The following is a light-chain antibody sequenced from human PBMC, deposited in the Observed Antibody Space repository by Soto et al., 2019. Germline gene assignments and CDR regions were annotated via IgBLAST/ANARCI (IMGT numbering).Light chain of an antibody. V-gene: IGKV1-5*03. CDR2: KAS. CDR1: QSISSW. CDR3: LQYNSYSSIT. J-gene: IGKJ5*01. Sequence: DIQMTQSPSTLSASVGDRVTITCRASQSISSWLAWYQQKPGKAPNLLIYKASSLESGVPSRFSGSGSGTEFTLTISSLQPDDFATYYCLQYNSYSSITFGQGTRLEIK.